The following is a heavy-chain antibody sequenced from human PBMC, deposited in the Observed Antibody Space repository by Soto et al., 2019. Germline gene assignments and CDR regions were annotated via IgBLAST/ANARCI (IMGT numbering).Heavy chain of an antibody. V-gene: IGHV1-8*01. J-gene: IGHJ3*02. CDR3: ARERVYYDSSGYGAFDI. Sequence: GASVKVSCKASGYTFTSYDINWVRQATGQGLEWMGWMNPNSGNTGYAQKFQGRVTMTRNTSISTAYMELSSLRSEDTAVYYCARERVYYDSSGYGAFDIWGQGTMVTVSS. D-gene: IGHD3-22*01. CDR1: GYTFTSYD. CDR2: MNPNSGNT.